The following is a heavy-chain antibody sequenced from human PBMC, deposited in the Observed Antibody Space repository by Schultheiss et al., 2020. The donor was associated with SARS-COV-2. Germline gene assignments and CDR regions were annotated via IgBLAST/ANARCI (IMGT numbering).Heavy chain of an antibody. CDR1: GGSFSGYY. CDR2: IYYSGST. Sequence: SETLSLTCAVYGGSFSGYYWSWIRQPPGKGLEWIGSIYYSGSTYYNPSLKSRVTISVDTSKNQFSLKLSSVTAADTAVYYCARDVYDSSGYYNSIFDYWGQGALVTVSS. J-gene: IGHJ4*02. D-gene: IGHD3-22*01. CDR3: ARDVYDSSGYYNSIFDY. V-gene: IGHV4-34*01.